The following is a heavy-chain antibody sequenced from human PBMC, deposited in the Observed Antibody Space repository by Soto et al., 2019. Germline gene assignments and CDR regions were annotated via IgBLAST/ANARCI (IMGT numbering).Heavy chain of an antibody. D-gene: IGHD1-26*01. CDR3: AKGSSRGGATTRLVY. V-gene: IGHV3-23*01. CDR1: GFTFSSYA. CDR2: ISGSGGST. Sequence: EVQLLESGGGLVQPGGSLRLSCAASGFTFSSYAMTWVPQAPGKGLEWVSAISGSGGSTYYADSVKGRFTISRDNPKSTLNLQMNSMRAEDTAVYYCAKGSSRGGATTRLVYWGQRTLVIVAS. J-gene: IGHJ4*02.